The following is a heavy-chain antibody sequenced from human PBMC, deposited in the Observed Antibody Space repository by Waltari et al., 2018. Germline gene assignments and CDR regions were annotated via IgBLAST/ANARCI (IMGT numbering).Heavy chain of an antibody. CDR2: MNPNSGNT. V-gene: IGHV1-8*02. CDR1: GYTFTSYD. D-gene: IGHD6-6*01. CDR3: ARGNRFSIAARRRFDY. Sequence: QVQLVQSGAEVKKPGAAVKVSCKASGYTFTSYDIHWVRQPTGQGLEWMGWMNPNSGNTGYAQKFQGRVTMTRNTSISTAYMELSSLRSEDTAVYYCARGNRFSIAARRRFDYWGQGTLVTVSS. J-gene: IGHJ4*02.